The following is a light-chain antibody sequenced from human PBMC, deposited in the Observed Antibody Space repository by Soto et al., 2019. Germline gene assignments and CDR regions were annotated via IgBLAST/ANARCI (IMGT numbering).Light chain of an antibody. J-gene: IGKJ1*01. CDR2: GAS. CDR3: QQYNNWPRT. Sequence: EIVLTQFLATLSVSPGERATLSCRASQSVSSNLAWYQQKPGQAPRLLIYGASTRATGIPARFSGSGSGTEFTLTISSLQSEDFAVYYCQQYNNWPRTFGHGTKV. V-gene: IGKV3-15*01. CDR1: QSVSSN.